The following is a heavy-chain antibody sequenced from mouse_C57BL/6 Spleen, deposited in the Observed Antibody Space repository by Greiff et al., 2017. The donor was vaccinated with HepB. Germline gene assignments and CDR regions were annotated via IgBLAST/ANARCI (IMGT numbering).Heavy chain of an antibody. V-gene: IGHV6-3*01. CDR2: IRLKSDNYAT. D-gene: IGHD2-5*01. Sequence: EVKLVVSGGGLVQPGGSMKLSCVASGFTFSNYWMNWVRQSPEKGLEWVAQIRLKSDNYATHYAESVKGRFTISRDDSKSSVYLQMNNLRAEDTGIYYCTASYYSNYGYWGQGTTLTVSS. CDR3: TASYYSNYGY. CDR1: GFTFSNYW. J-gene: IGHJ2*01.